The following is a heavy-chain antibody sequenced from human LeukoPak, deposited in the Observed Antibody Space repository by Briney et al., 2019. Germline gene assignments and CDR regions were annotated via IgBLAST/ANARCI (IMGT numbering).Heavy chain of an antibody. D-gene: IGHD2-2*01. J-gene: IGHJ6*03. V-gene: IGHV3-7*01. CDR1: GLTFSGFW. CDR3: ARDSKGFIVVPAAPTYYYYFMDV. CDR2: IKQDGSEI. Sequence: PGGSLRLSCSASGLTFSGFWMNWVRQAPGKGLEWVANIKQDGSEIYYVDSVRGRFTISRDNAKNSLYLQMNSLRGEDTAVYFCARDSKGFIVVPAAPTYYYYFMDVRGKGTTVTVSS.